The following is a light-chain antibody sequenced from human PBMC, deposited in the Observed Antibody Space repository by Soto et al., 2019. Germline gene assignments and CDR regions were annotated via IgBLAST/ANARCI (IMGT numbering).Light chain of an antibody. J-gene: IGLJ2*01. CDR1: SSNIGSNT. CDR3: ATWDDSLNVYVV. CDR2: SNK. V-gene: IGLV1-44*01. Sequence: QSVLTQPPSASGTPGQRVTISCSGSSSNIGSNTVNWYQQLPGTAPKLLIYSNKQRPSGVPDRFSGSKSGTSASLAISGLQSEDEADYYCATWDDSLNVYVVFGGGTKLTAL.